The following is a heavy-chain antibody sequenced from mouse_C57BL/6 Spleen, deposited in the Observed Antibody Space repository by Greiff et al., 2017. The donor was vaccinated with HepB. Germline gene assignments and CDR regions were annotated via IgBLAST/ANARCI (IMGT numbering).Heavy chain of an antibody. CDR3: TPYGSSLYWYFDV. CDR2: IDPENGDT. D-gene: IGHD1-1*01. V-gene: IGHV14-4*01. CDR1: GFNIKDDY. Sequence: EVQLQQSGAELVRPGASVKLSCTASGFNIKDDYMHWVKQRPEQGLEWIGWIDPENGDTEYASKFQGKATITADTSSNTAYLQLSSLTSEDTAVYYCTPYGSSLYWYFDVWGTGTTVTVSP. J-gene: IGHJ1*03.